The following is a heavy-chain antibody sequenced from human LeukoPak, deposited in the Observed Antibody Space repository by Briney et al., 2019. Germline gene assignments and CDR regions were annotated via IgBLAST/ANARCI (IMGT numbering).Heavy chain of an antibody. Sequence: SQTLSLTCTVSGGSINSYCWSWVRQPPGKGLEWVGYIYYSGSTTYNPSLKSRVTLSVDTSQNRFSLKLSSVTAADTAVYYCARDFRASGSLDYWGQGTLVTVSS. CDR3: ARDFRASGSLDY. D-gene: IGHD1-26*01. V-gene: IGHV4-59*01. CDR2: IYYSGST. J-gene: IGHJ4*02. CDR1: GGSINSYC.